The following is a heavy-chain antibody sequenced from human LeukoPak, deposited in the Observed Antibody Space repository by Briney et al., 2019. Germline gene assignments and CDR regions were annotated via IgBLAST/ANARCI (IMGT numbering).Heavy chain of an antibody. CDR2: INHSGST. V-gene: IGHV4-34*01. Sequence: ASETLSLTCAVYGGSFSGYYWSWIRQPPGKGLEWIGEINHSGSTNYNPSLKSRVTISVDTSKNQFSLKLSSVTAADTAVYFCARVSSSWYGIYYYYMDVWGKGTTVIVSS. CDR1: GGSFSGYY. CDR3: ARVSSSWYGIYYYYMDV. J-gene: IGHJ6*03. D-gene: IGHD6-13*01.